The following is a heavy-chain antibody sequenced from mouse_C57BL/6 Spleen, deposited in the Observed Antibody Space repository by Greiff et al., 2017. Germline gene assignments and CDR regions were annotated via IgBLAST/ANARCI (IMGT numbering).Heavy chain of an antibody. J-gene: IGHJ4*01. CDR2: IYPGDGDT. D-gene: IGHD2-3*01. Sequence: VQLQQSGPELVKPGASVKISCKASGYAFSSSWMNWVKQRPGKGLEWIGRIYPGDGDTNYNGKFKGKATLTADKSSSTAYMQLSSLTSEDSAVYFCARRWLLRAMDYWGQGTSVTVSS. CDR1: GYAFSSSW. V-gene: IGHV1-82*01. CDR3: ARRWLLRAMDY.